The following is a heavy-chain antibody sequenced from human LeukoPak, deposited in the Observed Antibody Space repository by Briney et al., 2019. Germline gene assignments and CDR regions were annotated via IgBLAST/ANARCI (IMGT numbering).Heavy chain of an antibody. CDR3: ERDCGGDCYPDWYFDL. CDR2: INHSGST. D-gene: IGHD2-21*02. CDR1: GGSFSGYY. Sequence: SETLSLTCAVYGGSFSGYYWSWIRQPPGKGLEWIGEINHSGSTNYNPSLKSRVTISVDTSKNQFSLKLSSLTAADTAVYYCERDCGGDCYPDWYFDLWGRGTMVTVSS. J-gene: IGHJ2*01. V-gene: IGHV4-34*01.